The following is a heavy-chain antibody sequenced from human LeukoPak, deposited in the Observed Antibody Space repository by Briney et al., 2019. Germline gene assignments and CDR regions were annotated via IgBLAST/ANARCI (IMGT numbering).Heavy chain of an antibody. D-gene: IGHD2-2*01. V-gene: IGHV3-30-3*01. CDR2: ISYDGSNK. CDR3: ARDPLHCSSTSCYGIHVYVGFDY. Sequence: GRSQTLSCAASGCTVSSYAMHWARQAPGKGLEWVAVISYDGSNKYYADSVKGRFTISRDNSKNTLYLQMNSLRAEDTAVYYCARDPLHCSSTSCYGIHVYVGFDYWGQGTLVTVSS. CDR1: GCTVSSYA. J-gene: IGHJ4*02.